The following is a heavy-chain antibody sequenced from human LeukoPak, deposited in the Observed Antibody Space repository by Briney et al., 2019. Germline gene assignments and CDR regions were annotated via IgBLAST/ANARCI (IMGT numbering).Heavy chain of an antibody. CDR1: GYTLTGYY. V-gene: IGHV1-2*06. J-gene: IGHJ4*02. D-gene: IGHD3-22*01. Sequence: ASVKVSCKASGYTLTGYYMHWVRQAPGQGLEWMGRINPNSGGTNYAQKFQGRVTMTRDTSISTAYMELSRLRSDDTAVYYCARGYDYYDSSGTFYYWGQGTLVTVSS. CDR3: ARGYDYYDSSGTFYY. CDR2: INPNSGGT.